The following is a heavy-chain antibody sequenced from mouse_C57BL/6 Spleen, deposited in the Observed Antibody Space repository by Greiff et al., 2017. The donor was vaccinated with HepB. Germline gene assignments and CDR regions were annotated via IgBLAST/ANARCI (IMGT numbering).Heavy chain of an antibody. J-gene: IGHJ3*01. D-gene: IGHD2-4*01. CDR2: INPSTGGT. CDR1: GYSFTGYY. V-gene: IGHV1-42*01. CDR3: ARNLGRLRREFAY. Sequence: EVKVVESGPELVKPGASVKISCKASGYSFTGYYMNWVKQSPEKSLEWIGEINPSTGGTTYNQKFKAKATLTVDKSSSTAYMQLKSLTSEDSAVYYCARNLGRLRREFAYWGQGTLVTVSA.